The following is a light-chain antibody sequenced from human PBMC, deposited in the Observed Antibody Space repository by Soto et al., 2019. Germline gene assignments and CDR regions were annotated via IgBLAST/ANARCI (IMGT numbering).Light chain of an antibody. CDR3: QQYGSSSWT. CDR1: QSVSSSY. Sequence: EIVLTQSPGTLSLSPGERATLSSRASQSVSSSYLAWHQQKPGQAPMLLIYGASSRATGIPDRFSGSGSETDFTLTISSLETEEFAVYYGQQYGSSSWTFGQGAKVDIK. J-gene: IGKJ1*01. V-gene: IGKV3-20*01. CDR2: GAS.